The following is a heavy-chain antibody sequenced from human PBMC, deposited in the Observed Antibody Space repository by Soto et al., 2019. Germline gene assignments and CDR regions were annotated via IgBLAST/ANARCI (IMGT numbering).Heavy chain of an antibody. CDR3: AKGGRTDFYYYYMYV. Sequence: GGSLRLSCAASGFTFDDYAMHWVRQAPGKGLEWVSGISWNSGSIGYADSVKGRFTISRDNAKNSLYLQMNSLRAEDTALYYCAKGGRTDFYYYYMYVWGKGTTVTVS. V-gene: IGHV3-9*01. J-gene: IGHJ6*03. CDR2: ISWNSGSI. D-gene: IGHD1-1*01. CDR1: GFTFDDYA.